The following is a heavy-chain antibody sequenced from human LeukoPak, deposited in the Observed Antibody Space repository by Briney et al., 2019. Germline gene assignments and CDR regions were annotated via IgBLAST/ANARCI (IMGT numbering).Heavy chain of an antibody. CDR3: ATHIVATTPFDY. CDR2: IYTSGST. J-gene: IGHJ4*02. D-gene: IGHD5-12*01. Sequence: PSETLSLTCTVSGRSISSGSYYWSWIRQPAGNGLEWIGRIYTSGSTNHNPSLKSRVTISVDTSKNQFSLKLSSVTAADTAVYYCATHIVATTPFDYWGQGTLVTVSS. V-gene: IGHV4-61*02. CDR1: GRSISSGSYY.